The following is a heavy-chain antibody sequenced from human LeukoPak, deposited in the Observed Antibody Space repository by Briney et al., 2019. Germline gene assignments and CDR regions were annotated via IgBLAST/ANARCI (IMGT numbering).Heavy chain of an antibody. CDR2: IYYSGST. V-gene: IGHV4-59*01. J-gene: IGHJ4*02. D-gene: IGHD3-22*01. CDR1: GGSISSYY. Sequence: SETLSLTCTVSGGSISSYYWSWIRQPPGKGLEWIGYIYYSGSTNYNPSLKSRVTISVDTSKNQFSLKLSSVTAVDTAVYYCARGWGYYDSSGYYPFDYWGQGTLVTVSS. CDR3: ARGWGYYDSSGYYPFDY.